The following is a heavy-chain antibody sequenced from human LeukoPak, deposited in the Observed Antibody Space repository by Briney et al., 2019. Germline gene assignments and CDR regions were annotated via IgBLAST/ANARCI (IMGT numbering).Heavy chain of an antibody. CDR3: ARDLAPSGDDAFDI. V-gene: IGHV4-59*12. D-gene: IGHD1-26*01. J-gene: IGHJ3*02. CDR1: GGSITSYY. CDR2: VYYSGTT. Sequence: SETLSLTCTVSGGSITSYYWSWIRHPPGKGLEWIGYVYYSGTTNYNPSLRSRVTISVDTSKNQFSLKLSSVTAADTAVYYCARDLAPSGDDAFDIWGQGTMVTVSS.